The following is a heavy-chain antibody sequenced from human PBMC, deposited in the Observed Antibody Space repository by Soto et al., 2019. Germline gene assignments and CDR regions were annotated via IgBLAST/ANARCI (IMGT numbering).Heavy chain of an antibody. CDR1: GYTFTGYF. V-gene: IGHV1-2*02. CDR3: ARGGGTILAPLP. J-gene: IGHJ5*02. CDR2: INPNSGAT. Sequence: ASVKVSCKASGYTFTGYFMHWVRQAPGQGLEWMGWINPNSGATKYAQKFQGRVTLSRDTSISTAYMELSGLRSDDTAVYYCARGGGTILAPLPWGQGTLVTVS. D-gene: IGHD3-3*01.